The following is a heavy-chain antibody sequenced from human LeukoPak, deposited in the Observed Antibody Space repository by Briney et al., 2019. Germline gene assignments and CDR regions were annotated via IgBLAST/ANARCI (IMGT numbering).Heavy chain of an antibody. CDR2: IIPIFGTA. CDR1: GGTFSSYA. V-gene: IGHV1-69*06. CDR3: ARDSYYDFWSGYSANYYYYYYMDV. J-gene: IGHJ6*03. Sequence: SEKVSCKASGGTFSSYAISWVRQAPGQGLEWMGGIIPIFGTANYAQKFQGRVTITADKSTSTAYMELSSLRSEDTAVYYCARDSYYDFWSGYSANYYYYYYMDVWGKGTTVTVSS. D-gene: IGHD3-3*01.